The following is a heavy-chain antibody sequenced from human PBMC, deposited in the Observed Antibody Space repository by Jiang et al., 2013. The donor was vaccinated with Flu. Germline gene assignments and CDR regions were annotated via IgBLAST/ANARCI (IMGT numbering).Heavy chain of an antibody. CDR1: GGSFSGYY. CDR3: ARSYYYYYGMDV. Sequence: LLKPSETLSLTCAVYGGSFSGYYWSWIRQPPGKGLEWIGEINHSGSTNYNPSLKSRVTISVDTSKNQFSLKLSSVTAADTAVYYCARSYYYYYGMDVWGQGTTVTVSS. CDR2: INHSGST. J-gene: IGHJ6*02. V-gene: IGHV4-34*01.